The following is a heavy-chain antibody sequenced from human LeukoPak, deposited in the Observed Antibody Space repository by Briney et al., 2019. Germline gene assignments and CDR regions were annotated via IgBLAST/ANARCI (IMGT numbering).Heavy chain of an antibody. CDR3: ARGRGRRFDYYYMDV. CDR1: GYSFTSYW. CDR2: IYPGDSDT. D-gene: IGHD3-10*01. V-gene: IGHV5-51*01. Sequence: GESLKISCKGSGYSFTSYWIGWVRQMPGKGLEWMGIIYPGDSDTRYSPSFQGQVTISADKSISTAYLQWSSLKASDTAMYYCARGRGRRFDYYYMDVWGKGTTVTVSS. J-gene: IGHJ6*03.